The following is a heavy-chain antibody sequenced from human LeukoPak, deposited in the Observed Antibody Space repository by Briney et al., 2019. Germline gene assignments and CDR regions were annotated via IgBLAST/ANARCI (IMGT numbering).Heavy chain of an antibody. J-gene: IGHJ3*02. Sequence: ASVKVSCKASGYTFTSYDINWVRQATGQGLEWMGWMNPNSGNTGYAQKFQGRVTMTRNTSISTAYMELSSLRSEDTAVYYCATEYPVDSGSLTNKDAFDIWGQGTMVTVSS. CDR2: MNPNSGNT. CDR3: ATEYPVDSGSLTNKDAFDI. CDR1: GYTFTSYD. V-gene: IGHV1-8*01. D-gene: IGHD4-23*01.